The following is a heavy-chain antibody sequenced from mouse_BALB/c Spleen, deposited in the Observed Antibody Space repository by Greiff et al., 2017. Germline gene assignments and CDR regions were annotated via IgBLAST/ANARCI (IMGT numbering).Heavy chain of an antibody. CDR3: ARRWDLAWFAY. Sequence: QVQLQQSGAELAKPGASVKMSCKASGYTFTSYWMHWVKQRPGQGLEWIGYINLSTGYTEYNQKFKDKATLTAVKSSSTAYMQLSSLTSEDAAVYYCARRWDLAWFAYWGQGTLVTVSA. CDR2: INLSTGYT. J-gene: IGHJ3*01. D-gene: IGHD1-1*02. CDR1: GYTFTSYW. V-gene: IGHV1-7*01.